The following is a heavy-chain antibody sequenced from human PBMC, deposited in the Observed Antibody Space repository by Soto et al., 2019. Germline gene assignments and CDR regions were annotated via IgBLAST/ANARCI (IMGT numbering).Heavy chain of an antibody. CDR2: INFDGSST. V-gene: IGHV3-74*01. CDR1: GFTFSSHS. Sequence: GGSLRLSCAASGFTFSSHSMHWVRQAPGKGLVWVSRINFDGSSTTYADSVKGRVTISRDNAKNTLYLQMSSLRAEDTAVYYCVRDKKGSGYYPDYWGQGTLVTVSS. D-gene: IGHD3-22*01. CDR3: VRDKKGSGYYPDY. J-gene: IGHJ4*02.